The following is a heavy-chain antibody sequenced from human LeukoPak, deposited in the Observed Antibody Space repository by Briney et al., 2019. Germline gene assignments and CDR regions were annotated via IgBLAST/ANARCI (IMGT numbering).Heavy chain of an antibody. V-gene: IGHV3-21*01. D-gene: IGHD3-9*01. CDR1: GFTFSSYS. Sequence: PGGSLRLSCAASGFTFSSYSMNWVRQAPWKGLEWVSSVSSSSSYIYYADSVKGRFTISRDNAKNSLYLQMNSLRAEDTAVYYCARAADVLRYFDWSRPPVYYYYMDVWGKGTTVTVSS. J-gene: IGHJ6*03. CDR3: ARAADVLRYFDWSRPPVYYYYMDV. CDR2: VSSSSSYI.